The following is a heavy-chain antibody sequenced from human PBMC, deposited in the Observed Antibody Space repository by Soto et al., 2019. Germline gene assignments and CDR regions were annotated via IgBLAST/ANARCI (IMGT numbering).Heavy chain of an antibody. J-gene: IGHJ6*02. Sequence: SETLSLTCTVSGGSISSGGYYWSWIRQHPGKGLEWIGYIYYSGSTYYNPSLKSRVTISVDTSKNQFSLKLSSVTAADTAVYYCARIGVDSSSSPYCYYGMDVWGQGTTVTVSS. CDR2: IYYSGST. V-gene: IGHV4-31*03. CDR3: ARIGVDSSSSPYCYYGMDV. D-gene: IGHD6-6*01. CDR1: GGSISSGGYY.